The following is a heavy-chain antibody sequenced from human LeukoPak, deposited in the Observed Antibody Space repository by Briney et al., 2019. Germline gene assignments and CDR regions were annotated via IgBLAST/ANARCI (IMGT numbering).Heavy chain of an antibody. J-gene: IGHJ5*02. CDR1: GFTFSSYS. V-gene: IGHV3-66*01. Sequence: PGGSLRLSCAASGFTFSSYSMNWVRQAPGKGLEWVSVIYSGGSTYYADSVKGRFTISRDNSKNTLYLQMNSLRAEDTAVYYCARGAYGSGSYGDNWFDPWGQGTLVTVPS. D-gene: IGHD3-10*01. CDR2: IYSGGST. CDR3: ARGAYGSGSYGDNWFDP.